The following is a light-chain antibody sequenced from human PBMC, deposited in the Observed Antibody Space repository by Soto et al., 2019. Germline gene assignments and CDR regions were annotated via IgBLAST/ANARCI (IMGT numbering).Light chain of an antibody. CDR1: QSVSSN. CDR3: QQYGSSPRT. Sequence: EIVITQSPATLSVSPGERATLSCRSSQSVSSNLAWYQQKACHAPSLLSYAASRRATGIPDRFSGSGSGTDFTLTISRLEPEDFAVYYCQQYGSSPRTFGQGTKVDIK. CDR2: AAS. J-gene: IGKJ1*01. V-gene: IGKV3-20*01.